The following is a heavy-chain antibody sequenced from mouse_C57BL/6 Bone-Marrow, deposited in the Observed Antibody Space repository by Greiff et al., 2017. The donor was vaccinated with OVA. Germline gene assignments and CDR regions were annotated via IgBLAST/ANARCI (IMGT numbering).Heavy chain of an antibody. CDR1: GYSFTGYY. J-gene: IGHJ4*01. CDR2: INPSTGGT. V-gene: IGHV1-42*01. Sequence: EVQLQQSGPELVKPGASVKISCKASGYSFTGYYMNWVKQSPEKSLEWIGEINPSTGGTTYNQKFKAKATLTVDKSSITAYMQLKSLTSEDSAVYYCARPLMDYWGQGTSVTVSS. CDR3: ARPLMDY.